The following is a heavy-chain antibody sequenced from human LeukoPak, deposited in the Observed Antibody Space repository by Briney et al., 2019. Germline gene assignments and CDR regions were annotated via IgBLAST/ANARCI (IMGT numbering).Heavy chain of an antibody. D-gene: IGHD6-13*01. CDR3: ARVSPAAAAWGPRNYYYYGMDV. Sequence: GGSLRLSCAASGFAFSSYWMSWVRQAPGKGLEWVANIKQDGSEKYYVDSVKGRFTISRDNAKNSLYLQMNSLRAEDTAVYYCARVSPAAAAWGPRNYYYYGMDVWGQGTTVTVSS. CDR2: IKQDGSEK. V-gene: IGHV3-7*01. CDR1: GFAFSSYW. J-gene: IGHJ6*02.